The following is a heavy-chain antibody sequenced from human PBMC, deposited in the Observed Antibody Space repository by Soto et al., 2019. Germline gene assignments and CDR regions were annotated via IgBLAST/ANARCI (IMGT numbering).Heavy chain of an antibody. CDR2: IYYSGST. CDR1: GGSISSGGYY. V-gene: IGHV4-31*03. J-gene: IGHJ5*02. CDR3: ARSYVSGSYYTPPSGWFDP. Sequence: QVQLQESGPGLVKPSQTLSLTCTVSGGSISSGGYYWSWIRQHPGKGLEWIGYIYYSGSTYYNPSLKSRVTVSVDTSKNQLSLKLSSVTAADTAVYYCARSYVSGSYYTPPSGWFDPWGQGTLVTVSS. D-gene: IGHD3-10*01.